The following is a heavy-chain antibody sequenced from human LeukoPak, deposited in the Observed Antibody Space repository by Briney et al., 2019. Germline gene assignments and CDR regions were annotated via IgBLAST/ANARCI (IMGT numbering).Heavy chain of an antibody. CDR2: IYSSGNT. V-gene: IGHV4-59*07. D-gene: IGHD1-26*01. CDR1: GDSISTYY. CDR3: ARLRWQLVGPYFDY. Sequence: SDTLSLTCSFSGDSISTYYWSWIRQSPGKGLEWIGHIYSSGNTDYNPSLKSRVTISVDTSKSQFSLRLSSVTATDTAVYYCARLRWQLVGPYFDYWGQGILVTVSS. J-gene: IGHJ4*02.